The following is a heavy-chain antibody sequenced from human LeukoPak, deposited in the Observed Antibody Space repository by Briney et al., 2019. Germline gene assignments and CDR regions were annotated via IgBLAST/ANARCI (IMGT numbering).Heavy chain of an antibody. D-gene: IGHD3-3*01. CDR1: GGSISSYY. J-gene: IGHJ3*02. V-gene: IGHV4-4*07. CDR2: IYTSGST. CDR3: ARDLSPPLGVALNDAFDI. Sequence: PSETLSLTCTVSGGSISSYYWSWIRQPAGKGLEWIGRIYTSGSTNYNPSLKSRVTMSVDTSKNQFSLKLSSVTAADTAVYYCARDLSPPLGVALNDAFDIWGQGTMVTVSS.